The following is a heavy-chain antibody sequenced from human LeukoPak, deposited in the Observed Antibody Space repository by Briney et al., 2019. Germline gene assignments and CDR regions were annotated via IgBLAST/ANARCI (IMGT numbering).Heavy chain of an antibody. CDR3: ARMHIVVVTAIPAYFDY. D-gene: IGHD2-21*02. CDR1: GFTVSSNY. Sequence: PGGSLRLSCAASGFTVSSNYMSWVRQAPGKGLEWVSVIYSGGSTYYADSVKGRFTISRDNSKNTLYLQMNSLRAEDTAVYYCARMHIVVVTAIPAYFDYWGQGTLVTVSS. J-gene: IGHJ4*02. V-gene: IGHV3-66*01. CDR2: IYSGGST.